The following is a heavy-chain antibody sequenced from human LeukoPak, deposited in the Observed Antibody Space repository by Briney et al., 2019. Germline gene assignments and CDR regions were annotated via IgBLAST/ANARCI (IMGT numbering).Heavy chain of an antibody. Sequence: SETLSLTCTVSGGSISSSSYYWGWIRQPPGKGLEWIGSIYYSGSTYYNPSLKSRLTISLDTSKNQFSLNLSSVTAADTAVYYCARAYSNAWYSYFHHWGQGTLVTVSS. J-gene: IGHJ1*01. CDR1: GGSISSSSYY. CDR2: IYYSGST. V-gene: IGHV4-39*07. CDR3: ARAYSNAWYSYFHH. D-gene: IGHD6-19*01.